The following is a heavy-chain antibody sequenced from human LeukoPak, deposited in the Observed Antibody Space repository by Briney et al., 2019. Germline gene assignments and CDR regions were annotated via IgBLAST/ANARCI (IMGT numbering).Heavy chain of an antibody. D-gene: IGHD3-9*01. Sequence: GGSLRLSCAASGFTFSSYDMHWVRRATGKGLEWVSAVGTAGDTYYPGSVKGRFTISRDNANNSLYLQMNSLRAEDTAFYYCARDNTIFGAFDIWGQGTVVTVSS. V-gene: IGHV3-13*04. CDR3: ARDNTIFGAFDI. CDR2: VGTAGDT. J-gene: IGHJ3*02. CDR1: GFTFSSYD.